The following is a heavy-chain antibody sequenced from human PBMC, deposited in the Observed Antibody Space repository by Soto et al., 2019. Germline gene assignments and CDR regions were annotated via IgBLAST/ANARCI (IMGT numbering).Heavy chain of an antibody. CDR1: GASISSYY. Sequence: SETLSLTCTVAGASISSYYWSWIRQPPGKGLEWIGYICYSGSTDYNPSLKSRVTISVDTSKNQFSLNLSSVTAADTAVYYCARVWGGAFDFWGQGTMVT. CDR3: ARVWGGAFDF. D-gene: IGHD3-10*01. CDR2: ICYSGST. V-gene: IGHV4-59*01. J-gene: IGHJ3*01.